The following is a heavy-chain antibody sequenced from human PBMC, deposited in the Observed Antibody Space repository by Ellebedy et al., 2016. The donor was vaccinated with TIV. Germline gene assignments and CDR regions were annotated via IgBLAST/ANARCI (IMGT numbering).Heavy chain of an antibody. CDR2: ISDSSSYI. J-gene: IGHJ4*02. Sequence: GGSLRLXCAASGFTFSMYSMHWVRQAPGEGLQWVSSISDSSSYIHYADSVKGRFTISRDNAKYSLYLQMNSLRAGDTAVYYCARANTGYCSSTNCYNDFDSWGQGTLVTVSS. V-gene: IGHV3-21*01. CDR1: GFTFSMYS. CDR3: ARANTGYCSSTNCYNDFDS. D-gene: IGHD2-2*02.